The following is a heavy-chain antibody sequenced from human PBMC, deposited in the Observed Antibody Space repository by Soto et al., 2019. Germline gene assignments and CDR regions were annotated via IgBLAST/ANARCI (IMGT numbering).Heavy chain of an antibody. D-gene: IGHD2-2*01. CDR1: GGTFSSYA. V-gene: IGHV1-69*15. CDR3: AGDIVLVPAARLGY. CDR2: IIPIYGTA. J-gene: IGHJ4*02. Sequence: QVQLVQSGAEVKKPGSSVKVSCKASGGTFSSYAIRWVRQAPGQGLEWMGRIIPIYGTANYAQKFQGRVTITADESTSSAYMELSSVRSEDPAVYYCAGDIVLVPAARLGYWGQGTLVTVSS.